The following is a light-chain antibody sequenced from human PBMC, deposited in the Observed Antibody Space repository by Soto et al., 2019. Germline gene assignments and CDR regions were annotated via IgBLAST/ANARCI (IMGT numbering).Light chain of an antibody. CDR3: TSYTTSNTLV. CDR1: SSDVGGFNY. J-gene: IGLJ1*01. Sequence: QSVLTQPASVSGSPGQSITISCTGTSSDVGGFNYVSWYQHHPGKAPRLMIYDVSSRPSGVSNRFSGSKSGNTASLTFSGLQAEDEADYYCTSYTTSNTLVFGTGTKLTVL. CDR2: DVS. V-gene: IGLV2-14*03.